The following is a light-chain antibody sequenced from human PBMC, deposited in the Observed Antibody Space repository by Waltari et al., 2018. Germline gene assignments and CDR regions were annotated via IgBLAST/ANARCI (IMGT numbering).Light chain of an antibody. CDR1: QSVSSN. Sequence: EIVMTQSPATLSVSPGERATLPCRASQSVSSNLAWYQQKPGQAPRLLIYGASTRATGIPARFSGSGSGTEFTLTISSLQSEDFAVYYCQQYNNWPPRITFGQGTRLEIK. CDR2: GAS. V-gene: IGKV3-15*01. CDR3: QQYNNWPPRIT. J-gene: IGKJ5*01.